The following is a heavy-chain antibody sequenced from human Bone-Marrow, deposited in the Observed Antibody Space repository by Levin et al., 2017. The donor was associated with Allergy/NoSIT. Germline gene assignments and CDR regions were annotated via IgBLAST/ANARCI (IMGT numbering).Heavy chain of an antibody. D-gene: IGHD1-20*01. J-gene: IGHJ4*02. Sequence: GASVKVSCKASGYTFSDYYIHWVRQAPGQGLEWMGRINPNTGDTSYAQKFEGRVTMSRDTSINTAHMELSRLRSDDTAVYYCAKAVPGYNFNCPFDYWGQGTRVTVSS. CDR1: GYTFSDYY. CDR2: INPNTGDT. CDR3: AKAVPGYNFNCPFDY. V-gene: IGHV1-2*02.